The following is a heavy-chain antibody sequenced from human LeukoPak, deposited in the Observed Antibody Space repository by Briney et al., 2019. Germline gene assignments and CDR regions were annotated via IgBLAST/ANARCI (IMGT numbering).Heavy chain of an antibody. J-gene: IGHJ6*02. D-gene: IGHD6-19*01. CDR1: GGSISSYY. CDR3: ARLFGVSSGWYDSPYYYYGMDV. V-gene: IGHV4-59*01. CDR2: IYYSGST. Sequence: SETLSLTCTVSGGSISSYYWSWIRQPPGKGLGWIGYIYYSGSTNYNPSLKSRVTISVDTSKNQFSLKLSSVTAADTAVYYCARLFGVSSGWYDSPYYYYGMDVWGQGTTVTVSS.